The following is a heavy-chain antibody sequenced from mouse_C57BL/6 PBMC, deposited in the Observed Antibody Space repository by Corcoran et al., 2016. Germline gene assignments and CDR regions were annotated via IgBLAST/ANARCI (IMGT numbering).Heavy chain of an antibody. Sequence: QIQLVQSGPELKKPGETVKISCKASGYTFTTYGMSWVKQAPGKGLKWMGWINTYSGVPTYDDDFKGRFAFSLETSASTAYLQINNLKNEDTATYFCARSPLSTGTYWGQGTLVTVSA. CDR2: INTYSGVP. CDR1: GYTFTTYG. J-gene: IGHJ3*01. V-gene: IGHV9-3*01. D-gene: IGHD1-1*01. CDR3: ARSPLSTGTY.